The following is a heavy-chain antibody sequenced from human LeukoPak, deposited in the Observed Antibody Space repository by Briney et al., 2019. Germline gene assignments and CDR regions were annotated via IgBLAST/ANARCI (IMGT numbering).Heavy chain of an antibody. D-gene: IGHD4-23*01. V-gene: IGHV4-38-2*02. CDR2: IYHSGST. CDR3: AGELGWEPK. J-gene: IGHJ4*02. CDR1: GYSISSGYY. Sequence: PSETLSLTCAVSGYSISSGYYWGWIRRPPGKGLEWIGSIYHSGSTYYNPSLKSRVTISVDTSKNQFSLKLSSVTAADTAVYYCAGELGWEPKWGQGTLVTVSS.